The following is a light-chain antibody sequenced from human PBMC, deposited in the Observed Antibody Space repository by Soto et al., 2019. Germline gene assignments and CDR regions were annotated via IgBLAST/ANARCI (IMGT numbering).Light chain of an antibody. Sequence: EIVLTQSPGTLALSPGERATLSCRASQSVSSSYLAWYQQKPGQAPRLLISDASNRATGIPARFSGSGSGTDFSLTISSLEPEDFAVYYCQQRSRWPLTFGGGTKVDIK. CDR3: QQRSRWPLT. CDR2: DAS. J-gene: IGKJ4*01. V-gene: IGKV3D-20*02. CDR1: QSVSSSY.